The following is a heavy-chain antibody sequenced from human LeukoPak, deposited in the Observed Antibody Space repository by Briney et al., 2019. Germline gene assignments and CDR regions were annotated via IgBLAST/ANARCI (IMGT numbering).Heavy chain of an antibody. CDR2: ISYDGVNK. CDR3: ARDLSSDYPYYFDY. V-gene: IGHV3-30-3*01. CDR1: GFTFSSYA. D-gene: IGHD3-22*01. Sequence: PGGSLRLSCAASGFTFSSYAMHWVRQAPGKGLEWAAVISYDGVNKYYADSVKGRFTISRDNSKNTLYLQMNSLRTEDTAVYYCARDLSSDYPYYFDYWGQGTLVTVSS. J-gene: IGHJ4*02.